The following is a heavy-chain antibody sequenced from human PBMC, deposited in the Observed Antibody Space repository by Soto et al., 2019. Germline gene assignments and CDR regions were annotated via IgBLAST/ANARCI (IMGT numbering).Heavy chain of an antibody. J-gene: IGHJ4*02. CDR3: ARERAYYYDSSGYYAFDY. Sequence: SVKVSCKASGGTFSSYAISWVRQAPGQGLEWMGGIIPIFGTANYAQKFQGRVTITADKSTSTAYMELSSLRSEDTAVYYCARERAYYYDSSGYYAFDYWGQGTLVTVST. CDR2: IIPIFGTA. V-gene: IGHV1-69*06. CDR1: GGTFSSYA. D-gene: IGHD3-22*01.